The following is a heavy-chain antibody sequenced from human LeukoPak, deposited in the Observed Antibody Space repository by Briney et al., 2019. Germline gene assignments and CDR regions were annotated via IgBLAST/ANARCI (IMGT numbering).Heavy chain of an antibody. CDR2: IIPISGTA. D-gene: IGHD3-22*01. J-gene: IGHJ4*02. CDR1: GGTFSSYA. V-gene: IGHV1-69*13. Sequence: SVKVSCKASGGTFSSYAISWVRQAPGQGLEWMGGIIPISGTANYAQKFQGRVTITADESTSTAYMELSSLRSEDTAVYYCARGGYYYDSSGYYSLDYWGQGTLVTVSS. CDR3: ARGGYYYDSSGYYSLDY.